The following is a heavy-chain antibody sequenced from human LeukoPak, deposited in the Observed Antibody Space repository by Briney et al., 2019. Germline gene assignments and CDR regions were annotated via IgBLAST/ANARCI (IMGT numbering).Heavy chain of an antibody. D-gene: IGHD3-10*01. CDR2: ISYDGSNK. J-gene: IGHJ4*02. Sequence: PGRSLRLSCAASGFTFSSYAMHWVRQAPGKGLEGVAVISYDGSNKYYADSVKGRFTISRDNSKNTLYLQMNSLRAEDTAVYYCARDRDYGSGSKDYWDQGTLVTVSS. CDR1: GFTFSSYA. V-gene: IGHV3-30*04. CDR3: ARDRDYGSGSKDY.